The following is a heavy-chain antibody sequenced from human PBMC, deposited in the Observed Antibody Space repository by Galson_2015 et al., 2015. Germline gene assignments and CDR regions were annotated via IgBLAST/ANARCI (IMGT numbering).Heavy chain of an antibody. D-gene: IGHD6-6*01. CDR3: AREARGSSSQYYYYYMDV. CDR2: IIPILGIA. Sequence: VKVSCKASGGTFSSYAISWVRQAPGQGLEWMGRIIPILGIANYAQKFQGRVTITADKSTSTAYMELSSLRSEDTAVYYCAREARGSSSQYYYYYMDVWGKGTTVTVSS. J-gene: IGHJ6*03. V-gene: IGHV1-69*10. CDR1: GGTFSSYA.